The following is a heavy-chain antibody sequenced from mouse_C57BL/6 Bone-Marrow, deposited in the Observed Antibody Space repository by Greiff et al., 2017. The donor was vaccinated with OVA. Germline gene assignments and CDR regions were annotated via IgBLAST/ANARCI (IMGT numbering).Heavy chain of an antibody. Sequence: VQLQQPGAELVMPGASVKLSCKASGYTFTSYWMHWVKQRPGQGLEWIGEIDPSDSYTNYNQKFKGKSTLTVDKSSSTAYMQLSSLTSEDSAVYDCARGGLRRPFDYWGQGTTLTVSS. D-gene: IGHD2-4*01. CDR2: IDPSDSYT. J-gene: IGHJ2*01. V-gene: IGHV1-69*01. CDR3: ARGGLRRPFDY. CDR1: GYTFTSYW.